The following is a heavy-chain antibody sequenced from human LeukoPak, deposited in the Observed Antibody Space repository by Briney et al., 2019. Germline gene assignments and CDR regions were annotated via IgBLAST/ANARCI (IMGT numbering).Heavy chain of an antibody. CDR2: VDPRNGAT. CDR1: GYTFTAYY. Sequence: ASVKVSCKPSGYTFTAYYTHWVRQAPGQGLEWMGWVDPRNGATHYAQKFQGRITMTRDTSISTAYLQLSNLISDDTAIYYCAKIGIFRSYWGFDSWGHGTLVTVSS. V-gene: IGHV1-2*02. J-gene: IGHJ4*01. D-gene: IGHD1-26*01. CDR3: AKIGIFRSYWGFDS.